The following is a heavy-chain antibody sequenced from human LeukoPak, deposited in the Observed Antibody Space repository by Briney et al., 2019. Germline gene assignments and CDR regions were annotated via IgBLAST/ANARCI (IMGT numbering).Heavy chain of an antibody. CDR2: ITSSSYI. Sequence: PGGSLRLSCAASGFTFSSYTMNCVRQAAGKGLEWVSSITSSSYIYYADSLKGLFTISRDNAKNSLYLQMNNLRAEDTAVYYCARGPDGFFDYWGQGTLVTVSS. CDR1: GFTFSSYT. V-gene: IGHV3-21*01. CDR3: ARGPDGFFDY. J-gene: IGHJ4*02. D-gene: IGHD5-24*01.